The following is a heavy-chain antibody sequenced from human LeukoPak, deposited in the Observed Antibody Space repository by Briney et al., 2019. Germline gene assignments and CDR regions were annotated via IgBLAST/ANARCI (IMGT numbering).Heavy chain of an antibody. CDR1: GGAINSYH. CDR2: IYYIGSP. V-gene: IGHV4-59*01. Sequence: SETLSLTCTVSGGAINSYHWTWIRQPPGKGLEWIASIYYIGSPKYNPSLESRVTISVDTSKNQFSLKVNSLTAADTAVYYCARETGYFDYWGQGTLVTVSS. J-gene: IGHJ4*02. D-gene: IGHD7-27*01. CDR3: ARETGYFDY.